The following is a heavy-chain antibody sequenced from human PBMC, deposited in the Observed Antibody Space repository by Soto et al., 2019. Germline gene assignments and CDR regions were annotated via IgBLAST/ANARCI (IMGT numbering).Heavy chain of an antibody. Sequence: QVQLQQSGPGLVKPSETLSLTCTVSGGSIRSYYWSWIRQPAGKALEWIGRIYTSGTTNHNPSRKGRVTILLDTSTHQFSRDLSSVTDADTAVYYCAREGSGGFGMDVWGQGTTVTVSS. V-gene: IGHV4-4*07. CDR2: IYTSGTT. J-gene: IGHJ6*02. CDR3: AREGSGGFGMDV. D-gene: IGHD3-10*01. CDR1: GGSIRSYY.